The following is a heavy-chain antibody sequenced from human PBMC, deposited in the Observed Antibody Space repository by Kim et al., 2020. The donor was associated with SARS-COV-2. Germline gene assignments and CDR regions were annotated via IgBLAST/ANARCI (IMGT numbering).Heavy chain of an antibody. V-gene: IGHV4-59*13. CDR3: ARDGRDSYYYYGMDV. J-gene: IGHJ6*02. CDR1: GGSISSYY. CDR2: IYYSGST. Sequence: SETLSLTCTVSGGSISSYYWSWIRQPPGKGLEWIGYIYYSGSTNYNPSLKSRVTISVDTSKNQFSLKLSSVTAADTAVYYCARDGRDSYYYYGMDVWGQGTTVTVSS.